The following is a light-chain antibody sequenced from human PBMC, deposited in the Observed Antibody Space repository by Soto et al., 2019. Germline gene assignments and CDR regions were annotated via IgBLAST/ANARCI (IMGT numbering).Light chain of an antibody. V-gene: IGLV4-69*01. CDR2: LNRDGSH. J-gene: IGLJ2*01. CDR3: QTWDTVVV. Sequence: QSVLTQSPSASASLGASVKLTCTLSSGHSDYGIAWHQQQPDKGPRYLMKLNRDGSHNKGDGIPDRFSGSSSEAERYLTISSLQSVDQSDSYCQTWDTVVVFGRGTKLTVL. CDR1: SGHSDYG.